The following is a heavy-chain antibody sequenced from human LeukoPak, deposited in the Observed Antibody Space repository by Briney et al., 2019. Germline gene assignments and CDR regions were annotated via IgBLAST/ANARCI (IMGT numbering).Heavy chain of an antibody. Sequence: SETLSLTCAVYGGSFSGYYWSWIRQHPGKGLEWIGEINHSGSTNYNPSLKSRVTISVDTSKNQFSLKLSSVTAADTAVYYCARGPKNSSGYYNDYWGQGTLVTVSS. CDR3: ARGPKNSSGYYNDY. J-gene: IGHJ4*02. V-gene: IGHV4-34*01. CDR1: GGSFSGYY. CDR2: INHSGST. D-gene: IGHD3-22*01.